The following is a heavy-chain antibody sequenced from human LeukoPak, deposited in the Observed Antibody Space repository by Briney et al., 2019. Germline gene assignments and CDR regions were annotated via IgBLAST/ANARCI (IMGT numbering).Heavy chain of an antibody. J-gene: IGHJ4*02. V-gene: IGHV3-48*04. CDR1: GFTFSIYS. D-gene: IGHD5-12*01. CDR3: ARTNRQYSGGTEDY. CDR2: ISTSSSTI. Sequence: PGGPLRLSCAASGFTFSIYSMNWVRQAPGKGLEWVSYISTSSSTIYYADSVKGRFTISRDNAKNSLYLQMNSLRAEDTAVYYCARTNRQYSGGTEDYWGQGTLVTVSS.